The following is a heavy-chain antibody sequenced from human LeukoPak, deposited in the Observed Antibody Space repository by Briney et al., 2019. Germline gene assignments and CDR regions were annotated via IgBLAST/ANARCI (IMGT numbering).Heavy chain of an antibody. CDR3: ARVGLDDFWSGYSFQH. Sequence: ASVKVSCKASGYTFTGYYMHWVRQAPGQGVEWMGWINPNSGGTKYAQKFQGRVTMTRDTSISTAYMELSRLRSDDTAVYYCARVGLDDFWSGYSFQHWGQGTLVTVSS. J-gene: IGHJ1*01. V-gene: IGHV1-2*02. CDR2: INPNSGGT. CDR1: GYTFTGYY. D-gene: IGHD3-3*01.